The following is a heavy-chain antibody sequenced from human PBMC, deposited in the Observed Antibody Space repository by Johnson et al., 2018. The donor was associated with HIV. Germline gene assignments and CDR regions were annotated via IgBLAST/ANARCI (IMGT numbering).Heavy chain of an antibody. D-gene: IGHD6-13*01. CDR1: GFTFSTYG. J-gene: IGHJ3*02. Sequence: QVQLVESGGGVVQPGRSLRLSCAASGFTFSTYGMHWVRQAPGKGLEWVAVMWYDGSNKYYADSVKGRITISSDNSKNTLYLQMNSLRAEDTAVYYCARDGGIAATDAFDIWGQGTMVTVSS. V-gene: IGHV3-30*19. CDR2: MWYDGSNK. CDR3: ARDGGIAATDAFDI.